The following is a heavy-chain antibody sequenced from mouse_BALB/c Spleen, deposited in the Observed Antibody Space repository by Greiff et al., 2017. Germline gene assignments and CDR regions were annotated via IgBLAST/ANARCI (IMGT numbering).Heavy chain of an antibody. J-gene: IGHJ1*01. V-gene: IGHV1S22*01. CDR3: ARRLYYGSSYWYFDV. D-gene: IGHD1-1*01. Sequence: LQQPGSELVRPGASVKLSCKASGYTFTSYWMHWVKQRPGQGLEWIGNIYPGSGSTNYDEKFKSKATLTVDTSSSTAYMQLSSLTSEDSAVYFCARRLYYGSSYWYFDVWGAGTTVTVSS. CDR2: IYPGSGST. CDR1: GYTFTSYW.